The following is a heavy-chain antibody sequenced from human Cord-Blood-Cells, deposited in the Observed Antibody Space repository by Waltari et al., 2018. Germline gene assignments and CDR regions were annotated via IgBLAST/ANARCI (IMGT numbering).Heavy chain of an antibody. CDR1: GGSLSSSSYY. J-gene: IGHJ4*02. D-gene: IGHD6-19*01. Sequence: QLQLQESGPGLVKPSETLSLTCPVTGGSLSSSSYYLGWIRQPPGKGLEWIGSIYYSGSTYYNPSLKSRVTISVDTSKNQFSLKLSSVTAADTAVYYCARISGSGWYFDYWGQGTLVTVSS. CDR3: ARISGSGWYFDY. CDR2: IYYSGST. V-gene: IGHV4-39*01.